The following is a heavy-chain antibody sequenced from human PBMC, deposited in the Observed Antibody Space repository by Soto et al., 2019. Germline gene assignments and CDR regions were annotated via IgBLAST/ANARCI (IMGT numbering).Heavy chain of an antibody. V-gene: IGHV3-74*01. D-gene: IGHD1-1*01. Sequence: EVQLVESGGGLVXPGESXRLSCAASGFTFSNYCMHWVRQAPGKGLVWVSRINRDGTSTTYADSVKGRFTISRDNAKNTLSLEMNSLRAEDTAVYFCARTGLDYRDPFDYWGQGTLVTVSS. CDR1: GFTFSNYC. J-gene: IGHJ4*02. CDR3: ARTGLDYRDPFDY. CDR2: INRDGTST.